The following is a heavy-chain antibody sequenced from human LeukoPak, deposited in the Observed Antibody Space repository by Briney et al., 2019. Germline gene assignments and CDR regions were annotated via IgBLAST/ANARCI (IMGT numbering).Heavy chain of an antibody. D-gene: IGHD1-14*01. V-gene: IGHV3-21*01. CDR2: ISSSSSYI. J-gene: IGHJ3*02. Sequence: GGSLRLSCAASGFTFSSYSMNWVRQAPGKGLEWVSSISSSSSYIYYADSVKGRFTISRDNAKNSLYLQMNSLRAEDTAVYYCATAQSGRSSDAFDIWGQGTMVTVSS. CDR1: GFTFSSYS. CDR3: ATAQSGRSSDAFDI.